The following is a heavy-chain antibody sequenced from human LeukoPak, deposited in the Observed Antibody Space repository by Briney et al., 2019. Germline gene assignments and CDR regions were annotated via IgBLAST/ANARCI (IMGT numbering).Heavy chain of an antibody. D-gene: IGHD3-10*01. CDR2: INPSGGST. J-gene: IGHJ4*02. CDR1: GYTFTSYY. Sequence: ASVKVSCKASGYTFTSYYMHWVRQAPGQGLEWMGIINPSGGSTSYAQKFQGRVTMTTDTSTSTAYMELRSLRSDDTAVYYCARDPTMVRGVAFDYWGQGTLVTVSS. V-gene: IGHV1-46*01. CDR3: ARDPTMVRGVAFDY.